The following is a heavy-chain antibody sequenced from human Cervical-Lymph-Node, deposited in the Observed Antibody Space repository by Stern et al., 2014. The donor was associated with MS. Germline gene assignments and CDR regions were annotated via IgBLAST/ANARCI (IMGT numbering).Heavy chain of an antibody. D-gene: IGHD3-10*01. CDR1: GFTFSDHA. V-gene: IGHV3-30*01. CDR2: ISYDGSNT. J-gene: IGHJ6*02. Sequence: VQLGESGGGVVQPGRSLRLSCAASGFTFSDHAIHWVRQAPGKGLEWVAVISYDGSNTYDADSVKGRFTISRDNSKNTVYLQMNSLRAEDTAVHYCARSYGAGIMDVWGQGTTVTVSS. CDR3: ARSYGAGIMDV.